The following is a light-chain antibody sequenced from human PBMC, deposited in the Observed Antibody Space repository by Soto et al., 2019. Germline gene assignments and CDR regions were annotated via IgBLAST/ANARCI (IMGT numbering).Light chain of an antibody. CDR3: QQYHSSWT. CDR2: DAS. V-gene: IGKV1-5*01. J-gene: IGKJ1*01. Sequence: LSPATLSASVGDTVTITCRASQSISRWLAWYQQRPGRAPNLLISDASTLESGVPSRFSGSASGTEFTLTISSLQPDDFATYYCQQYHSSWTFGQGTKV. CDR1: QSISRW.